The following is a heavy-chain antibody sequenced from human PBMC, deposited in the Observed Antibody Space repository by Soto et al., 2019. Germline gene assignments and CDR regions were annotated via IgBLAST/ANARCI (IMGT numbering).Heavy chain of an antibody. CDR1: GFTFSSYG. Sequence: PGGSLRLSCAASGFTFSSYGVHWVRQAPGKGLEWVAVIWYDGSNKYYADSVKGRFTISRDNSKNTLYLQMNSLRAEDTAVYYCARDFGDIVVVPAALNSYYGMDVWGQGTTVTVSS. J-gene: IGHJ6*02. D-gene: IGHD2-2*01. CDR3: ARDFGDIVVVPAALNSYYGMDV. CDR2: IWYDGSNK. V-gene: IGHV3-33*01.